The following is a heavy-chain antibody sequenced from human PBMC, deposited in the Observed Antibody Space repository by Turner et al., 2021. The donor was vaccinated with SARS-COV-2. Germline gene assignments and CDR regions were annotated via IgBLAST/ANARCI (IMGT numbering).Heavy chain of an antibody. Sequence: QVQLVQSGADVKKPGASVRVSCKASGYTFTSYDITWVRQATGQGLEWMGWMNRNSGNTGYEQKFQGRVTMTRNTSISTAYMELSSLRSEDTAVYHCARAAQLTVWFDPWGQGTLVTVSS. D-gene: IGHD3-9*01. CDR1: GYTFTSYD. CDR3: ARAAQLTVWFDP. CDR2: MNRNSGNT. V-gene: IGHV1-8*01. J-gene: IGHJ5*02.